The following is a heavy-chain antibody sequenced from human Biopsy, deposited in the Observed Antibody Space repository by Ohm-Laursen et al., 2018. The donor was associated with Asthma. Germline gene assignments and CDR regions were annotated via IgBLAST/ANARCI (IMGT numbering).Heavy chain of an antibody. CDR3: VKDTVEDRGGYYTFDV. CDR1: GFTFGGYA. J-gene: IGHJ3*01. Sequence: SLRLSCSASGFTFGGYAMSWARQAPGKGLEWVSTISPDGRSAHGPDSFRGRFTISRDNSRDTLYLQMGSLRADDTAVYYCVKDTVEDRGGYYTFDVWGQGTKVTVSS. V-gene: IGHV3-23*01. CDR2: ISPDGRSA. D-gene: IGHD3-22*01.